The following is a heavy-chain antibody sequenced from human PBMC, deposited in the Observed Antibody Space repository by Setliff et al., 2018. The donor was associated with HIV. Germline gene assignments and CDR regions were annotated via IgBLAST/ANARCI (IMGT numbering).Heavy chain of an antibody. CDR3: ARQTATGTSATFDS. D-gene: IGHD2-21*02. CDR1: GESISSKNYY. J-gene: IGHJ4*02. V-gene: IGHV4-39*07. CDR2: INYSGST. Sequence: PSETLSLTCIVSGESISSKNYYWGWIRQPPGKGLEWIGSINYSGSTYYNPSLKGRVTISGDTSKNQFSLKMTSVTAADTAVYYCARQTATGTSATFDSWGQGSLVTVSS.